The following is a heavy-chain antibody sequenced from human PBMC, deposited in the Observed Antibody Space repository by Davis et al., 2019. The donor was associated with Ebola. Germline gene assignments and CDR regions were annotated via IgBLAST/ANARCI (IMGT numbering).Heavy chain of an antibody. V-gene: IGHV3-74*01. Sequence: GESLKISCAASGFTFSSYAMSWVRQAPGKGLVWVSRINSDGSSTSYADSVKGRFTISRDNSKNTLYLQMNSLRAEDTAVYYCARGASSSSLYYYYYYGMDVWGQGTTVTVSS. CDR3: ARGASSSSLYYYYYYGMDV. D-gene: IGHD6-6*01. CDR1: GFTFSSYA. J-gene: IGHJ6*02. CDR2: INSDGSST.